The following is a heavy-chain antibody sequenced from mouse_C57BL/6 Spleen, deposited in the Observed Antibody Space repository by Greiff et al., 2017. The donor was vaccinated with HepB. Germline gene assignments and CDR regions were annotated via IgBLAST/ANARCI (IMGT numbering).Heavy chain of an antibody. D-gene: IGHD1-1*01. J-gene: IGHJ1*03. Sequence: QVQLQQPGAELVMPGASVKLSCKASGYTFTSYWMHWVKQRPGQGLEWIGEIDPSDSYTNYNHKFKGKSTLTVYKSSSTACMQLSSLTSEDSAVYYCARSPYYYGSRWYFDVWGTGTTVTVSS. V-gene: IGHV1-69*01. CDR2: IDPSDSYT. CDR1: GYTFTSYW. CDR3: ARSPYYYGSRWYFDV.